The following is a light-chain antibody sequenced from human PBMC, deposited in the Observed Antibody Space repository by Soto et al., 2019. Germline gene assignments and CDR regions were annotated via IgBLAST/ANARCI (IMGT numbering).Light chain of an antibody. Sequence: QSALTQPPSASGSPGQSVTISCTGTSSDVGGYNSVSWYQQHPGKAPKLMIYEVSKRPSGVPARFAGSKSGNTASLTVSGLQAEDEADCYCNSYAGNNIYVVFGGGTKVTVL. CDR3: NSYAGNNIYVV. CDR2: EVS. V-gene: IGLV2-8*01. J-gene: IGLJ2*01. CDR1: SSDVGGYNS.